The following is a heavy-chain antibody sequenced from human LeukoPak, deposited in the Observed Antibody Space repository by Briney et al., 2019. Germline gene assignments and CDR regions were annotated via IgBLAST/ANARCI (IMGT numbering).Heavy chain of an antibody. CDR2: ISYDGSNK. V-gene: IGHV3-30-3*01. CDR1: GFTFSSYA. J-gene: IGHJ5*02. CDR3: ARDIVEMSNWFDP. Sequence: PGRSLRLSCAASGFTFSSYAMHWVRQAPGKGLEWVAVISYDGSNKYYADSVKGRFTISRDNSKNTLYLQMNSLRAEDTAVYYCARDIVEMSNWFDPWGQGTLVTVSS. D-gene: IGHD3-16*02.